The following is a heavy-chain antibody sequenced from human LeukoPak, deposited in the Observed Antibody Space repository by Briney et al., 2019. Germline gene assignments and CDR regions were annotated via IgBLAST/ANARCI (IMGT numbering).Heavy chain of an antibody. CDR3: ARDSHAGGYYYDSSGYSDY. J-gene: IGHJ4*02. Sequence: GGSLRLSCAASGFTFSDYYMSWIRQAPGKGLEWVSYISSSGTTIFYADSAKGRFTISRDNAKNSLYLQMNSLRAEDTAVYYCARDSHAGGYYYDSSGYSDYWGQGTLVTVSS. CDR2: ISSSGTTI. D-gene: IGHD3-22*01. V-gene: IGHV3-11*01. CDR1: GFTFSDYY.